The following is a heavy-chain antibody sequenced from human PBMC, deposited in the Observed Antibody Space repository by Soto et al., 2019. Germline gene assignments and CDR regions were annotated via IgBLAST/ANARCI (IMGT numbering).Heavy chain of an antibody. J-gene: IGHJ5*02. V-gene: IGHV5-51*01. CDR2: IYPDNSNT. D-gene: IGHD1-1*01. CDR3: ARQAAAVATVPLLYFDP. CDR1: GYSFPGYW. Sequence: EVQLVQSGAEVKKPGESLKISCKASGYSFPGYWIGWVRQMPGKGLEWMGIIYPDNSNTRYNPSFQGQVTISADKSISTAYLQWSSLKASDTAIYYCARQAAAVATVPLLYFDPWGQGTRVTVSS.